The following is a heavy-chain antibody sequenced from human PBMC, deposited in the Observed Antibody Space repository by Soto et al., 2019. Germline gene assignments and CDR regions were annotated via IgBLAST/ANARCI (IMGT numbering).Heavy chain of an antibody. CDR2: IYYSGST. CDR3: ARQLMTTVTHDAFDI. J-gene: IGHJ3*02. Sequence: QVQLQESGPGLVKPSETLSLTCTVSGGSISSYYWSWIRQPPGKGLEWIGYIYYSGSTNYNPSLKRRVTISVDTSKNQFSLKLSSVTAADTAVYYCARQLMTTVTHDAFDIWGQGTMVTVSS. CDR1: GGSISSYY. D-gene: IGHD4-17*01. V-gene: IGHV4-59*08.